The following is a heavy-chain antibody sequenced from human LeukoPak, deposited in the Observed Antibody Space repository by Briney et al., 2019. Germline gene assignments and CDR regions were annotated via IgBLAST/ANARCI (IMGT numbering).Heavy chain of an antibody. V-gene: IGHV3-21*01. CDR2: ISSSSSYI. CDR1: GFTFSSYS. D-gene: IGHD6-13*01. Sequence: GGSLRLSCAASGFTFSSYSMNWVRQAPGKGLEWVSSISSSSSYIYYADSVKGRFTISRDNAKNSLYLQMNSLRAEDTAVCYCARDKAAGNDYWGQGTLVTVSS. J-gene: IGHJ4*02. CDR3: ARDKAAGNDY.